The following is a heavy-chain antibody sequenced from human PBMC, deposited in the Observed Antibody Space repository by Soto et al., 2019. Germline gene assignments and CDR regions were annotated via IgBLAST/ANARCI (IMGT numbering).Heavy chain of an antibody. J-gene: IGHJ4*02. CDR1: GYTFSSYT. D-gene: IGHD3-10*01. CDR2: ISPDDGNT. Sequence: QIQLAQSGGEVKKPGASVKVSCKTSGYTFSSYTIAWVRQAPGQGLEWLGWISPDDGNTEYEQKFQGRVTMTADTLTNNAYMELRSLKYDDTAVYYCARFEAPFGESLHWGQGTPVTVSA. V-gene: IGHV1-18*01. CDR3: ARFEAPFGESLH.